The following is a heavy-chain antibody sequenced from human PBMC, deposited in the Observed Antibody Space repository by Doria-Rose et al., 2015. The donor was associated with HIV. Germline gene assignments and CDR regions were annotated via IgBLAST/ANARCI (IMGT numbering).Heavy chain of an antibody. CDR3: ARIKSSRWYHKYYFDF. CDR2: IFSDDER. V-gene: IGHV2-26*01. J-gene: IGHJ4*02. D-gene: IGHD6-13*01. CDR1: GVSLSSPGMG. Sequence: QVTLKESGPVLVKPTETLTLTCTVSGVSLSSPGMGVSWIRQPPGKALEWLANIFSDDERSYKTSLKSRLTMSRGTSKSQVVLTMTDMDPVDTATYYCARIKSSRWYHKYYFDFWGQGTLVIVSA.